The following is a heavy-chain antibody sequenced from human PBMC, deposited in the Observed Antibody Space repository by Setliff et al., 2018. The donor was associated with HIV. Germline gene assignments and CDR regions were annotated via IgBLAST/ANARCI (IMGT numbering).Heavy chain of an antibody. J-gene: IGHJ4*02. V-gene: IGHV4-38-2*01. CDR2: IYHSGST. CDR3: ARRAAATTNFDY. Sequence: PSETLSLTCAVSGYSISGGYYWGWIRQPPGKGLEWIGSIYHSGSTFYNPSLKSRVTLSLDTSKNQFSLKVTSVTAADTAVYYCARRAAATTNFDYWGQGTLVTVSS. CDR1: GYSISGGYY. D-gene: IGHD1-26*01.